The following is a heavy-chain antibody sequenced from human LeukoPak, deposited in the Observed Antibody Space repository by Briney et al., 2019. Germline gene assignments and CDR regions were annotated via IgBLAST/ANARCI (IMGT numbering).Heavy chain of an antibody. CDR1: GYTFTGYY. CDR3: ARIGYCNGTDCHDAFDI. Sequence: ASVKVSCKASGYTFTGYYIHWVRQAPGQGLEWMGWINPNSGDTDNAQKFEGWVTMTRDTSISTVYMEMNRLKSDDTAVYFCARIGYCNGTDCHDAFDIWGQGTMVTVSS. V-gene: IGHV1-2*04. CDR2: INPNSGDT. J-gene: IGHJ3*02. D-gene: IGHD2-15*01.